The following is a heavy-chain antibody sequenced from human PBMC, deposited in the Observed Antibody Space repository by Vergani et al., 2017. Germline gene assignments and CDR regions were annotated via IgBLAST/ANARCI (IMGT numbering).Heavy chain of an antibody. CDR3: AREGAAAEPFDP. V-gene: IGHV4-59*01. D-gene: IGHD6-13*01. CDR1: GGSISSYY. J-gene: IGHJ5*02. CDR2: IYYSGST. Sequence: QVQLQESGPGLVKPSETLSLTCTVSGGSISSYYWSWLRQPPGKGLEWIGYIYYSGSTNYNPSLKRRVTISVDTSKNQFSLKLSSVTAADTAVYYCAREGAAAEPFDPWGQGTLVTVSS.